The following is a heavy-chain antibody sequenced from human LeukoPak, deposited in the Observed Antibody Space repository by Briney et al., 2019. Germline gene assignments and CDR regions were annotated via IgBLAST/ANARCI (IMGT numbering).Heavy chain of an antibody. D-gene: IGHD3-22*01. CDR2: ILGNGDNT. CDR1: GFTFASSA. V-gene: IGHV3-23*01. CDR3: AREGYYDSSGYLSH. J-gene: IGHJ4*02. Sequence: GGSLRLSCAASGFTFASSAVNWDRQAPGKGLEWVSTILGNGDNTYYADSVKGRFTISRDNAKNSLYLQLSSLRAEDTAVYYCAREGYYDSSGYLSHWGQGTLVTVSS.